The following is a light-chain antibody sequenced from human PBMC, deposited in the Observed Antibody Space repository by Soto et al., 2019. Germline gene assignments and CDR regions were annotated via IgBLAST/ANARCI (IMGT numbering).Light chain of an antibody. V-gene: IGKV3-20*01. CDR1: QSVSSSY. Sequence: EIVLTQSPGTLSLSPGERATLSCRARQSVSSSYLAWYQQNPGQAPRLLIYKASTLKSGVPSRFSGSGSGTEFTLTISSLQPDDFATYYCQHYNSYSEAFGQGTKVDI. J-gene: IGKJ1*01. CDR2: KAS. CDR3: QHYNSYSEA.